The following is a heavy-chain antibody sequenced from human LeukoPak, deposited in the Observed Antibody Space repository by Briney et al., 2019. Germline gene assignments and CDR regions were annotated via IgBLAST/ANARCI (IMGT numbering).Heavy chain of an antibody. Sequence: GGSLRLSCAASGFTFSSYWMSWVRQAPGKGLELVAQIKQDGSEKNYVDSVKGRFTVSRDNAENSLFMQMDSLRVEDTAFYYCVVTTRSKSFDYWGQGTLVTVSS. D-gene: IGHD1-1*01. V-gene: IGHV3-7*01. CDR3: VVTTRSKSFDY. CDR2: IKQDGSEK. CDR1: GFTFSSYW. J-gene: IGHJ4*02.